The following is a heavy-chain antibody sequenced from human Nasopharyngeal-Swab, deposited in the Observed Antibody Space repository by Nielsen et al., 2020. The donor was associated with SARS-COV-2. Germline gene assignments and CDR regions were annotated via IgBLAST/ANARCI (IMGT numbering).Heavy chain of an antibody. J-gene: IGHJ4*02. CDR3: ARAYSSSWYDY. CDR2: IYYSGST. V-gene: IGHV4-39*07. D-gene: IGHD6-13*01. Sequence: SETLSLTCTVSGGSISSSSYYWGWIRQTPGKGLEWIGSIYYSGSTYYNPSLKSRVTISVDTSKNQFSLKLSSVTAADTAVYYCARAYSSSWYDYWGQGTLVTVSS. CDR1: GGSISSSSYY.